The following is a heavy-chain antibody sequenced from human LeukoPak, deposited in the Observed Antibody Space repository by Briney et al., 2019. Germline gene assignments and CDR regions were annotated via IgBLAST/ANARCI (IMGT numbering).Heavy chain of an antibody. Sequence: QPWGSLRLSCAASGFTFSREGMSWVRQAPGKGLEWVSAISGSGGSTYYADSVKGRFTISRDNSKNTLYLQMNSLRAEDTAVYYCAKSRVAPPRNGFDYWGQGTLVTVSS. V-gene: IGHV3-23*01. CDR3: AKSRVAPPRNGFDY. CDR2: ISGSGGST. D-gene: IGHD2-15*01. J-gene: IGHJ4*02. CDR1: GFTFSREG.